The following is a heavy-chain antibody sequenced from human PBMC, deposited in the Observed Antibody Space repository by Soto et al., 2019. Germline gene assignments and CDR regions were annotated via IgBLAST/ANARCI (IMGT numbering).Heavy chain of an antibody. D-gene: IGHD5-12*01. CDR2: INSDGSSI. CDR1: GFSFSTW. CDR3: TRGASGYGNFDY. J-gene: IGHJ4*02. V-gene: IGHV3-74*01. Sequence: EVQLVESGGGVVQPGGSLRLSCAASGFSFSTWMHWVRQAPGKGLVWLSRINSDGSSITYADSVKGRFTVSRDNAKKTLYLQINSLTVEDTAVYYCTRGASGYGNFDYRGQGVLLTVSS.